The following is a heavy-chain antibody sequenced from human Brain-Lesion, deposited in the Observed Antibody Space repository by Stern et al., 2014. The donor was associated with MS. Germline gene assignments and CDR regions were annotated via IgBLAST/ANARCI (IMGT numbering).Heavy chain of an antibody. Sequence: VQLVQSGAEVKKPGESLKISCKGSGYTFSGYYIAWVRQMPGKGLEWMGIINPGDSSVTFSPSFQGLVTISADKSVNIAFLQWSSLKPSDTAIYYCARRSNFASGFDSWGQGTLVTVSS. D-gene: IGHD1-1*01. J-gene: IGHJ4*02. CDR1: GYTFSGYY. CDR3: ARRSNFASGFDS. CDR2: INPGDSSV. V-gene: IGHV5-51*01.